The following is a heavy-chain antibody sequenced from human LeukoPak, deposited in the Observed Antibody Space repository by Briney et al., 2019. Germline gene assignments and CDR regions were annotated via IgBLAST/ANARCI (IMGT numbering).Heavy chain of an antibody. CDR2: IYYSGST. CDR3: ARAENTDEYYFDY. D-gene: IGHD2/OR15-2a*01. CDR1: SHSIRSYY. Sequence: SETLSLTCTVSSHSIRSYYWSWIRQPPGKGLEWGGDIYYSGSTNYNPSLKSRVNISVDTSKNQFSLKLSSVPAADTAVYYCARAENTDEYYFDYWGQGTLVTVS. V-gene: IGHV4-59*01. J-gene: IGHJ4*02.